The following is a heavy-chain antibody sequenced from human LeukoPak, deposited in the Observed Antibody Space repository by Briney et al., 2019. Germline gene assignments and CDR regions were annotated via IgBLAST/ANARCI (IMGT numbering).Heavy chain of an antibody. V-gene: IGHV3-48*04. CDR3: ARDQWDTSQGFDY. J-gene: IGHJ4*02. CDR1: GFSFSIYR. D-gene: IGHD1-26*01. Sequence: GGSLRLSCAASGFSFSIYRMNWVRQAPGKGPEWIAYIHLSGAPIHYAEPVKGRFSISRDNAKNTLYLQMNSLRAEDTAVYYCARDQWDTSQGFDYWGQGTLVTVSS. CDR2: IHLSGAPI.